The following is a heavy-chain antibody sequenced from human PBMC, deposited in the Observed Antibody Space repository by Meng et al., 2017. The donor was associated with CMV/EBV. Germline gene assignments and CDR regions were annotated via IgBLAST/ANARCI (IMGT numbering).Heavy chain of an antibody. D-gene: IGHD4-11*01. CDR2: ISGSGGST. V-gene: IGHV3-23*01. CDR1: GFTFSSYA. CDR3: AKGRVPDYSMVASFDP. Sequence: GSLRLSCAASGFTFSSYAMSWVRQAPGKGLEWVSAISGSGGSTYYADSVKGRFTISRDNSKNTLYLQMNSLRADDTAVYYCAKGRVPDYSMVASFDPWGQGTLVTVSS. J-gene: IGHJ5*02.